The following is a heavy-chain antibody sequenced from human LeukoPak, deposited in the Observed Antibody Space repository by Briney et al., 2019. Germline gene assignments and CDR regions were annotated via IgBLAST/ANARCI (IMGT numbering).Heavy chain of an antibody. D-gene: IGHD6-13*01. CDR1: GFTFSSYA. Sequence: GGSLRLSCAASGFTFSSYAMHWVRQAPGKGLEWVAVISYDGSNKYYADSVKGRFTISRDNSKNTLYLQMNSLRAEDTAVYYCARGQGQPYYYYMDVWGKGTTVTVSS. CDR3: ARGQGQPYYYYMDV. J-gene: IGHJ6*03. V-gene: IGHV3-30*04. CDR2: ISYDGSNK.